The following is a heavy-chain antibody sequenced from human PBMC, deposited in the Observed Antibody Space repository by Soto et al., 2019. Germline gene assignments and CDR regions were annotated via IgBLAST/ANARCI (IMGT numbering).Heavy chain of an antibody. CDR1: GFSLSTSGVG. CDR2: IYWNDDK. D-gene: IGHD3-9*01. Sequence: QITLKESGPTLVKPTQTLTLTCTFSGFSLSTSGVGVGWIRQPPGKALAWLALIYWNDDKRYSPSLKSRLTIAQDTSKNHVVLTMNDMDPVDTATYYRAHRQREPYYDILTCYGPFDYWGQGTLVTDSS. J-gene: IGHJ4*02. CDR3: AHRQREPYYDILTCYGPFDY. V-gene: IGHV2-5*01.